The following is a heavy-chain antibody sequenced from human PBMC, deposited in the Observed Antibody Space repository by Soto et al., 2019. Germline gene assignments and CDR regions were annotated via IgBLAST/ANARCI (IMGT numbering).Heavy chain of an antibody. D-gene: IGHD3-22*01. CDR2: ISAYDGYT. CDR3: ARGGFYDSSGARNYYYYGMNG. CDR1: GYTFTSYG. J-gene: IGHJ6*02. Sequence: GASVKVSCKASGYTFTSYGINWVRQAPGQGLEWLGWISAYDGYTNYAQILQGRVSMTTDTSTKTAYMELRSLRSDDTAMYYCARGGFYDSSGARNYYYYGMNGWGQGTTVTVSS. V-gene: IGHV1-18*01.